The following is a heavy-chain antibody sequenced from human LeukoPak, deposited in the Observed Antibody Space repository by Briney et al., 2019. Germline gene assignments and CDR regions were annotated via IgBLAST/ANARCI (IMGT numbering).Heavy chain of an antibody. CDR1: GFTFSSYG. Sequence: GGSLRLSCAASGFTFSSYGMHWVRQAPGKGLEWVSAISGSGGSTYYADSVKGRFTISRDNSKNTLYLQMNSLRAEDTAVYYCAKRALRFLEWLLSGYFDYWGQGTRVTVSS. CDR2: ISGSGGST. J-gene: IGHJ4*02. D-gene: IGHD3-3*01. CDR3: AKRALRFLEWLLSGYFDY. V-gene: IGHV3-23*01.